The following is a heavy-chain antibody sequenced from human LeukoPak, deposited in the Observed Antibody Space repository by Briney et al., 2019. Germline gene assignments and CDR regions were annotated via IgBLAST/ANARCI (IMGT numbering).Heavy chain of an antibody. CDR3: ARDPTQWLRYGYFDF. D-gene: IGHD5-12*01. Sequence: GGSLRLSCTASGFTVSGSYMNWVRQAPGKGLEWVSIIYRGSSTYHADSVKGRFSISRDNSKNTVYLQMNSLRADDTAVYFCARDPTQWLRYGYFDFWGQGTLVTVSS. CDR1: GFTVSGSY. V-gene: IGHV3-53*01. J-gene: IGHJ4*02. CDR2: IYRGSST.